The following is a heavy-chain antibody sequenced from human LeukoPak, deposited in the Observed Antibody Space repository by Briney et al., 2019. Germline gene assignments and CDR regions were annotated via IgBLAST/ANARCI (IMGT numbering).Heavy chain of an antibody. CDR3: ARTRYNSGGGDY. Sequence: GGSLRLSCAASGFTFSDYGMHWVRQAPGKGLEWVAVIWYGGTNKYYADSVEGRFTISRDNSKNTLYLQMNSLRAEDTAVYYCARTRYNSGGGDYWGRGTPVTVSP. V-gene: IGHV3-33*01. CDR2: IWYGGTNK. CDR1: GFTFSDYG. D-gene: IGHD6-19*01. J-gene: IGHJ4*02.